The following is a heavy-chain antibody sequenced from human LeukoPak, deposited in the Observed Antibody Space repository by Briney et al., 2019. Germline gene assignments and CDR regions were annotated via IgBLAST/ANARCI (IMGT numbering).Heavy chain of an antibody. J-gene: IGHJ4*02. V-gene: IGHV3-64*01. CDR3: VREISVYYFDY. CDR2: ISSNGGST. CDR1: GFTFSSYA. Sequence: GRSLRLSCAASGFTFSSYAMHWVRQAPGKGLEYVSAISSNGGSTYYANSVKGRFTISRDNSKNTLYLQMGSLRAEDMAVYYCVREISVYYFDYWGQGTLVTVSS. D-gene: IGHD2/OR15-2a*01.